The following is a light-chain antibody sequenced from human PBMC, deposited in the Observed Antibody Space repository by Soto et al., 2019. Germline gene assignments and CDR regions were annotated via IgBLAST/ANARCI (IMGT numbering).Light chain of an antibody. J-gene: IGKJ1*01. CDR1: QSVGSY. CDR3: QQYNNWPRT. V-gene: IGKV3-11*01. Sequence: EIVLRQSPATLSLSPGERATISCRASQSVGSYLGWYQQKPGQPPRLLIYDASNRATGIPARFSGSGSGTDFTLTISSLKPEDFAVYYCQQYNNWPRTFGQGTKVEIK. CDR2: DAS.